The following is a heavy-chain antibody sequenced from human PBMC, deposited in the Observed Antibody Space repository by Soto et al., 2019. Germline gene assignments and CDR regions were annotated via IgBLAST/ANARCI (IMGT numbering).Heavy chain of an antibody. CDR1: GFTFSSYT. Sequence: EVQLLESGGGLVEPGGSRRLSCAASGFTFSSYTMSWVRQAPGKGLEWVSTISGSGSSTYSADSVKGRFTISRDNSKNTLYLQMNSLRVEDTALCYCAKAWGIDYWGQGTLVTVSS. V-gene: IGHV3-23*01. CDR2: ISGSGSST. D-gene: IGHD7-27*01. J-gene: IGHJ4*02. CDR3: AKAWGIDY.